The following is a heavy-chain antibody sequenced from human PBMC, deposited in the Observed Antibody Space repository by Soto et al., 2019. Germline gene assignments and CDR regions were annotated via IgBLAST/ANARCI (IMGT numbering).Heavy chain of an antibody. CDR2: IHYNGNT. J-gene: IGHJ4*02. V-gene: IGHV4-59*01. CDR1: VGSFTNYY. CDR3: AREGNLGRWIQPLDS. Sequence: SETLSLTCTVSVGSFTNYYWSWIRQPPGKGLEWIGNIHYNGNTKYSPSLKSRVTMSVDTSKNHFSLKLISVTTADTAVYFCAREGNLGRWIQPLDSWGQGTLVTVSS. D-gene: IGHD2-2*03.